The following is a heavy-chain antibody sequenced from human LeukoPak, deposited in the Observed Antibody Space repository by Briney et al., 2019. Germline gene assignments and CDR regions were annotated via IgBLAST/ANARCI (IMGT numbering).Heavy chain of an antibody. CDR1: GGSISSYY. J-gene: IGHJ4*02. Sequence: SETLSLTCTVSGGSISSYYWRWIRQPPGKALECIGYIFHSGTANYHPSLKSRVTISIDTSENQFSLKLSSVTAADTAVYYCARKVYSFDVFDYWGQGTLVTVSS. CDR3: ARKVYSFDVFDY. CDR2: IFHSGTA. D-gene: IGHD2-15*01. V-gene: IGHV4-59*01.